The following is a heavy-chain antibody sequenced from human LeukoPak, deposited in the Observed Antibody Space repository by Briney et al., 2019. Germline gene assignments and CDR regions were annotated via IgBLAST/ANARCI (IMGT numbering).Heavy chain of an antibody. CDR1: GFTFTSYA. D-gene: IGHD3-10*01. CDR2: ISYSGGTT. V-gene: IGHV3-23*01. Sequence: GGSLRLSCASSGFTFTSYAVSWVRQAPGKGLEWVSTISYSGGTTYHTDSVKGRFTISRDISKNTVYLQMNSLKAEDTAVYYCTREDYYYASGHWAQGTLVTVSS. J-gene: IGHJ4*02. CDR3: TREDYYYASGH.